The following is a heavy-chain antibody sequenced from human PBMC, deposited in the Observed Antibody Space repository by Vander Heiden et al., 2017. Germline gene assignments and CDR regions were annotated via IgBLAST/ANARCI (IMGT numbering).Heavy chain of an antibody. J-gene: IGHJ4*02. D-gene: IGHD3-9*01. CDR1: GGTFSSYA. CDR2: IIPIRGIA. Sequence: QVQLVQSGAEVMKLGSSVKVSCKASGGTFSSYAISWVRQAAGQGLEWMGGIIPIRGIANYAQKFQGRVTITADKSTSTAYMELSSLRSEDTAVYYCARKYYDILTGYYTGNFDYWGQGTLVTVSS. V-gene: IGHV1-69*10. CDR3: ARKYYDILTGYYTGNFDY.